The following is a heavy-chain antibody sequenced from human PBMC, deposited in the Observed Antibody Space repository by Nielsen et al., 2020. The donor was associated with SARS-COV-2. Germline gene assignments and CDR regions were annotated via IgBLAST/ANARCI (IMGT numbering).Heavy chain of an antibody. V-gene: IGHV3-11*01. CDR1: GFTFSDYY. CDR2: ISSSGSTI. J-gene: IGHJ6*02. D-gene: IGHD1-26*01. CDR3: ARRYYWELLGYYYYYGMDV. Sequence: GESLKISCAASGFTFSDYYMSWIRQAPGKGLEWVSYISSSGSTIYYADSVKGRFTISRDNAKNSLYLQMNSLRAEDTAVYYCARRYYWELLGYYYYYGMDVWGQGTTVTVSS.